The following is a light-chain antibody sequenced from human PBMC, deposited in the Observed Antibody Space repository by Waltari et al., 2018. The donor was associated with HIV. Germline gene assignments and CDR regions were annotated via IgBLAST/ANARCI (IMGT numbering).Light chain of an antibody. CDR2: KVS. V-gene: IGKV2-30*01. CDR1: QSLVYSDGNTY. J-gene: IGKJ2*01. Sequence: VVMTQSPLSLPVTLGQPASISCRSSQSLVYSDGNTYLNWFQQRPGQSPRRLIYKVSNRDSGVPDRFSGSGSGTDFTLKISRVEAEDVGVYYCMQGRHCPRPLYTFGQGTKLEIK. CDR3: MQGRHCPRPLYT.